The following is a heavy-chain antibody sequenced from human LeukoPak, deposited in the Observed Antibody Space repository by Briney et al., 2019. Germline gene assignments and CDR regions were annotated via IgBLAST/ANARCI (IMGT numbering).Heavy chain of an antibody. V-gene: IGHV3-33*01. CDR2: IWYDGSNK. CDR1: GFTFSSYG. CDR3: ARDPLAHFGVVINYYYYYMDV. Sequence: GGSLRLSCAASGFTFSSYGMHWVRQAPGKGLEWVAAIWYDGSNKYYADSVKGRFTISRDNSKNTLYLQMNSLRAEDTAVYYCARDPLAHFGVVINYYYYYMDVWGKGTTVTVFS. J-gene: IGHJ6*03. D-gene: IGHD3-3*01.